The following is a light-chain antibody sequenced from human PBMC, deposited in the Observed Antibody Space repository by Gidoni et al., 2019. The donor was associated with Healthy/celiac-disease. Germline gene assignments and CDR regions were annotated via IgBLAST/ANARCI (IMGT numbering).Light chain of an antibody. CDR2: GAS. CDR1: QAVSNSY. CDR3: QQYGSSSGA. Sequence: SVLTQSPGTLSLSPGERATLSCRASQAVSNSYLAWYVQKPGQAPRLLIYGASNRATGPPDRFSGSGSGTDFTLTISRLEPEDFATYYCQQYGSSSGAFGQGTKVEIK. V-gene: IGKV3-20*01. J-gene: IGKJ1*01.